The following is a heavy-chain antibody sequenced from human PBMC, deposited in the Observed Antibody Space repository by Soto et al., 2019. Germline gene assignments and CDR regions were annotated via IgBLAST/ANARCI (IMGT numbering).Heavy chain of an antibody. CDR1: GYTFTSYA. CDR2: INAGNGNT. V-gene: IGHV1-3*05. CDR3: ARDMYYDFWSGLFDY. J-gene: IGHJ4*02. Sequence: QVPLVQSGAEEKKPGASVKVSCKASGYTFTSYAMHWVRQAPGQRLEWMGWINAGNGNTKYSQKFQGRVTITRDTSASTAYMELSSLRSEDTAVYYCARDMYYDFWSGLFDYWGQGTLVTVSS. D-gene: IGHD3-3*01.